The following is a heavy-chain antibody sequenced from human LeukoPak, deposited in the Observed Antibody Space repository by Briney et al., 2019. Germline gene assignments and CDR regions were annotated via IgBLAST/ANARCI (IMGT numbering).Heavy chain of an antibody. Sequence: KRPETLSLTCTVSGGSISSYHWNWIRQPPGKGLEWIGYIYYSGSTNYNPSLKSRVTISLDTSKNQFSLKLSSVTAADTAVYYCAGASLYYDSSGQRTFDIWGQGTMVTVSS. D-gene: IGHD3-22*01. J-gene: IGHJ3*02. V-gene: IGHV4-59*01. CDR3: AGASLYYDSSGQRTFDI. CDR2: IYYSGST. CDR1: GGSISSYH.